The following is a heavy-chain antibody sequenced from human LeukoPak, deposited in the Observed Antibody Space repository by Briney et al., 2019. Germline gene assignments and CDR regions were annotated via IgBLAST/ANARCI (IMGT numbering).Heavy chain of an antibody. CDR3: ARQTARPRFDH. Sequence: PSETLSLTCTVSGGSISSYYWSWIRQPPGKGLEWIGYIYYSGSTNYNPSLKSRVTISVDTSKNQFSLKLSSVTAADTAVYYCARQTARPRFDHWGQGTLVTVSS. J-gene: IGHJ5*02. CDR1: GGSISSYY. CDR2: IYYSGST. V-gene: IGHV4-59*08.